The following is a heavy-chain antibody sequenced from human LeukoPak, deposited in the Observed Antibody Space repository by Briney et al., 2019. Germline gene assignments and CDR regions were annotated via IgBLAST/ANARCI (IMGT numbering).Heavy chain of an antibody. Sequence: GRSLRLSCAASGFTFSRYWMSWVRQAPGKWLEWEAKIKQDGSAKYYGDSVEGRFTISRDNAKHSLYLQMNSLRAEDTAVYYCARWGGGFDYWGQGTLVTVSS. CDR3: ARWGGGFDY. CDR2: IKQDGSAK. J-gene: IGHJ4*02. D-gene: IGHD3-16*01. CDR1: GFTFSRYW. V-gene: IGHV3-7*04.